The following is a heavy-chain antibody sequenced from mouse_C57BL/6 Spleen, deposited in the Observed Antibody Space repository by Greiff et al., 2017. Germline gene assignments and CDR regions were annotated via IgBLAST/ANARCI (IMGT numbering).Heavy chain of an antibody. J-gene: IGHJ2*01. CDR3: ARAGSSYVHYVDY. V-gene: IGHV1-59*01. Sequence: QVQLQQPGAELVRPGTSVKLSCKASGYTFTSYWMHWVKQRPGQGLEWIGVIDPSDSYTNYNQKFKGKATLTVDTSSSTAYMQLSILTSEDSAVYYCARAGSSYVHYVDYWGKGTTLTVSS. D-gene: IGHD1-1*01. CDR2: IDPSDSYT. CDR1: GYTFTSYW.